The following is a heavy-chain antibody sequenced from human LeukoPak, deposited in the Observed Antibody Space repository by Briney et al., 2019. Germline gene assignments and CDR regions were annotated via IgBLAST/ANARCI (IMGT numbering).Heavy chain of an antibody. J-gene: IGHJ5*02. CDR3: ARASYRSGGSCYYRVLDP. Sequence: SETLSLTCAVYGGSFSGYYWSWIRQPPGKGLEWIGEINHSGSTNYNPSLKSRVTISVDTSKNQFSLKLSSVTAADTAVYYCARASYRSGGSCYYRVLDPWGQGTLVTVSS. D-gene: IGHD2-15*01. CDR1: GGSFSGYY. CDR2: INHSGST. V-gene: IGHV4-34*01.